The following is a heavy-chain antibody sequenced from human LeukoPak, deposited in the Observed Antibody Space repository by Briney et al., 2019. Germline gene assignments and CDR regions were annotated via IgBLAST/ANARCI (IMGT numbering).Heavy chain of an antibody. Sequence: ASVKVSCRTSGYSFTDYYIHWVRQAPGQGLEWMGWINTKSGRTSSARKFQGRVTMTRDPSITTVYMDMAWLTSDDTAIYFCARADFIDAGPYLIGPWGQGTLVTVSS. V-gene: IGHV1-2*02. J-gene: IGHJ5*02. D-gene: IGHD3-3*01. CDR1: GYSFTDYY. CDR3: ARADFIDAGPYLIGP. CDR2: INTKSGRT.